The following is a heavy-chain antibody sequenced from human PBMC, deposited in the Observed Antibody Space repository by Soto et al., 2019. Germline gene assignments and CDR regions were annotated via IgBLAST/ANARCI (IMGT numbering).Heavy chain of an antibody. CDR2: IWYDGSNK. Sequence: GGSLRLSCAASGFTFSSYSMHWVRQAPGKGLEWVAVIWYDGSNKYYADSVKGRFTISRDNSKNTLYLQMNSLRAEDTAVYYCARDPAGDGYNYLLDYWGQGTLVTVS. CDR1: GFTFSSYS. J-gene: IGHJ4*02. D-gene: IGHD5-12*01. V-gene: IGHV3-33*01. CDR3: ARDPAGDGYNYLLDY.